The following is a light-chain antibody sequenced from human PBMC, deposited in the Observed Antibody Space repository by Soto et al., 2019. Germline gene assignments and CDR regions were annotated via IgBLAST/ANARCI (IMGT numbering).Light chain of an antibody. V-gene: IGKV1-9*01. J-gene: IGKJ2*01. CDR2: AAS. CDR1: QGISNY. Sequence: DIPLTQSPSFLSASIRDRVTITCRASQGISNYLAWYQQKPGKAPKLLIYAASTLQNGVPSRFSGSGSGTEFTLTITSLQPEYFATYYCQQLNNYPRTFGQGTKLEI. CDR3: QQLNNYPRT.